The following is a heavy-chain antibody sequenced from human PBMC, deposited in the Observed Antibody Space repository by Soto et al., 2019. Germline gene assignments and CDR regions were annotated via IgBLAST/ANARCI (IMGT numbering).Heavy chain of an antibody. Sequence: PGEPLKISCKGSGYSFTSYWIGWVRQMPGKGLEWMGIIYPGDSDTRYSPSFQGQVTISADKSISTAYLQWSSLKASDTAMYYCASHYPPTSIAAPHDAFDIWGQGTMVTVSS. J-gene: IGHJ3*02. CDR3: ASHYPPTSIAAPHDAFDI. CDR2: IYPGDSDT. V-gene: IGHV5-51*01. D-gene: IGHD6-6*01. CDR1: GYSFTSYW.